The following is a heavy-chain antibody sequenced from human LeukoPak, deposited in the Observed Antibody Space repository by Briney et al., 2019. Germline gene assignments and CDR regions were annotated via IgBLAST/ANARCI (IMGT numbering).Heavy chain of an antibody. CDR2: IYYSGST. D-gene: IGHD6-13*01. V-gene: IGHV4-59*01. Sequence: SETLSLTCAVYGGSFSGYYWSWIRQPPGKGLEWIGYIYYSGSTNYNPSLKSRVTISVDTSKNQFSLKLSSVTAADTAVYYCARDHLAAAGTYYYYGMDVWGQGTTVTVSS. CDR1: GGSFSGYY. J-gene: IGHJ6*02. CDR3: ARDHLAAAGTYYYYGMDV.